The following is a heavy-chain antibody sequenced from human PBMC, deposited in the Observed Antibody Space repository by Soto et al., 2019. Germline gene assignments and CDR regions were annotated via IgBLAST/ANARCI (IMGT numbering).Heavy chain of an antibody. D-gene: IGHD4-17*01. V-gene: IGHV3-48*01. CDR3: AKDRAFSSTACFDP. J-gene: IGHJ5*02. Sequence: GGSLRLSCAASGFTCSSYSMNWVRQAPGKGLEWVSYISSSSSTIYYADSVKGRFTISRDNAKNSLYLQMNSLRAEDTAVYYCAKDRAFSSTACFDPWGQGTLVTVSS. CDR2: ISSSSSTI. CDR1: GFTCSSYS.